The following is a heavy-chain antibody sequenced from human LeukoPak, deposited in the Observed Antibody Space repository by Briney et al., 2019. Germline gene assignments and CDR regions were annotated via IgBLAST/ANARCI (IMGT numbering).Heavy chain of an antibody. Sequence: PGGSLRLSCAASGFTFDDYAMHWVRQAPGKSLEWVSLISGDGGSTYYADSVKGRSTISRDNSKNSLYLQMNSLRTEDTALYYCAKVFWAGAYCGGDCFAAFDIWGQGTMVTVSS. CDR1: GFTFDDYA. CDR2: ISGDGGST. J-gene: IGHJ3*02. D-gene: IGHD2-21*02. V-gene: IGHV3-43*02. CDR3: AKVFWAGAYCGGDCFAAFDI.